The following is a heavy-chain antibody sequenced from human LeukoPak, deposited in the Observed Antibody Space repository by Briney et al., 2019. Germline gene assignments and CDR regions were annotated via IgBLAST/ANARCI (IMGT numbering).Heavy chain of an antibody. CDR3: ATFRGLPLLRHYFWSGPKQYYMDV. J-gene: IGHJ6*03. V-gene: IGHV1-8*01. CDR2: MNPNSGNT. CDR1: GYTFTSYD. Sequence: ASVKASCKASGYTFTSYDINWVRQATGQGLEWMGWMNPNSGNTGYAQKFQGRVTMTRNTSISTAYMELSSLRSEDTAVYYCATFRGLPLLRHYFWSGPKQYYMDVWGKGTTVTVSS. D-gene: IGHD3-3*01.